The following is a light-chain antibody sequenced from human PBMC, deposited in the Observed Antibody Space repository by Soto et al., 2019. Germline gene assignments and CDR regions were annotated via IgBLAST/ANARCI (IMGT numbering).Light chain of an antibody. CDR3: QQYVTPAIT. V-gene: IGKV3-20*01. J-gene: IGKJ5*01. Sequence: EIVLTQSPATLSLSPGERATLSCRASQSVSSYLAWYQQKPGQAPRLLISGASSRATGIPDRFSGGGSGTDFTLTISSLEPEDFTLYYCQQYVTPAITFGQGTRLEIK. CDR2: GAS. CDR1: QSVSSY.